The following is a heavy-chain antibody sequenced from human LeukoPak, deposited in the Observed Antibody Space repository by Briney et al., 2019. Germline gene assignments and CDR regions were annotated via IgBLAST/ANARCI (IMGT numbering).Heavy chain of an antibody. D-gene: IGHD3-10*01. J-gene: IGHJ4*02. V-gene: IGHV3-20*04. CDR3: ARALGSGWVYFL. CDR2: INWNGGST. CDR1: GFTFDDYG. Sequence: GGSLRLSCAASGFTFDDYGMSWVRQAPGKGLEWVSGINWNGGSTGYADSVKGRFTISRDNAKSSLYLQMNSLRAEDTAVYYCARALGSGWVYFLGGQGTLVTVSS.